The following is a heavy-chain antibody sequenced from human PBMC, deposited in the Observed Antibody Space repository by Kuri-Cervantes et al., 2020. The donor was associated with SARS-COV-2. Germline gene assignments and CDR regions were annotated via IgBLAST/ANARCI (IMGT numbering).Heavy chain of an antibody. V-gene: IGHV3-64*04. CDR2: ISSNGGST. CDR1: GFTFSSYA. CDR3: AKDEVGEELRFLEWLFYYYYGMDV. D-gene: IGHD3-3*01. Sequence: GESLKISCSASGFTFSSYAMHWVRQAPGKGLEYVSAISSNGGSTYYADSVKGRFTISRDNSKSTLYLQVNSLRAEDTAVYYCAKDEVGEELRFLEWLFYYYYGMDVWGQGTTVTVSS. J-gene: IGHJ6*02.